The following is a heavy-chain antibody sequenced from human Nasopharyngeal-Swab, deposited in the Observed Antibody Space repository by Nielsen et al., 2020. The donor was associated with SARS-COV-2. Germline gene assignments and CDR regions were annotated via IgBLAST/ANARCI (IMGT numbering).Heavy chain of an antibody. CDR2: ISTYNGIT. Sequence: ASVKVSCKASGYTFTSFGINWVRQAPGQGLEWMGWISTYNGITNYAQRFQGRVTMTTDTSTGTAYMDLRSLTSDDTAVYYCARDGDLNWFDPWGQGTQVTVSS. CDR1: GYTFTSFG. J-gene: IGHJ5*02. V-gene: IGHV1-18*01. CDR3: ARDGDLNWFDP. D-gene: IGHD7-27*01.